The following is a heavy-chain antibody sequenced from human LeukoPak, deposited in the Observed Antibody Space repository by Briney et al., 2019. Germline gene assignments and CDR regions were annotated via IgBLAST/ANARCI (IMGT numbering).Heavy chain of an antibody. Sequence: SETLSLTCTVSGGSITSGGYYFSWIRQYPGKGLEWIGYIYYSGSAYYNPSLESRVSMSADTSKKQFSLRLTSVTAADTAICFCARGAGVGCSGGSCFLDYWGPGTLVTVSS. V-gene: IGHV4-31*03. CDR1: GGSITSGGYY. CDR3: ARGAGVGCSGGSCFLDY. CDR2: IYYSGSA. D-gene: IGHD2-15*01. J-gene: IGHJ4*02.